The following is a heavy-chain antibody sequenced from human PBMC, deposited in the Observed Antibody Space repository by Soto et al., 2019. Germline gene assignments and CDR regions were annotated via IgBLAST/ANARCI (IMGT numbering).Heavy chain of an antibody. Sequence: PGGSLRLSCTASGFTFSSYSMNWVRQAPGKGLEWVSYIGRGRTHYADSVKGRFTISRDNSKNTAYLQMSSLRPEDTAVYYCVKGEYYYDGSAYYPFDYWGQGTLVTVSS. CDR2: IGRGRT. J-gene: IGHJ4*02. D-gene: IGHD3-22*01. CDR1: GFTFSSYS. CDR3: VKGEYYYDGSAYYPFDY. V-gene: IGHV3-64D*06.